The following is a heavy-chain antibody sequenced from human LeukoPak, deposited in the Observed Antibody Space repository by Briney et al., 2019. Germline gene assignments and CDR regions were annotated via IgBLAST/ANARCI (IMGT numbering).Heavy chain of an antibody. D-gene: IGHD2-15*01. Sequence: GGSLRLSCAASGFTFSSYEMSWVRQAPGKGLEWVSYISSGSNTIYYADSVKGRFTISRDNAKNSLYLQMNSLRDEDTAVYYCARAYCGGGFCYSGFDFWGQGSLVTVSS. CDR1: GFTFSSYE. CDR2: ISSGSNTI. J-gene: IGHJ4*02. CDR3: ARAYCGGGFCYSGFDF. V-gene: IGHV3-48*03.